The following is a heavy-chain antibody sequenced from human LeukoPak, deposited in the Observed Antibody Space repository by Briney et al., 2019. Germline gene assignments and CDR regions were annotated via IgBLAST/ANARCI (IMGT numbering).Heavy chain of an antibody. CDR1: GGTFSSYA. D-gene: IGHD4-23*01. V-gene: IGHV1-69*13. CDR3: ARDSPIYGGPFDY. J-gene: IGHJ4*02. Sequence: ASVKVSCKASGGTFSSYAISWVRQAPGQGLEWMGGIIPIFGTANYAQKFQGRVTITADESTSTAYMELSSLRSEDTAVYYCARDSPIYGGPFDYWGQGTLVTVSS. CDR2: IIPIFGTA.